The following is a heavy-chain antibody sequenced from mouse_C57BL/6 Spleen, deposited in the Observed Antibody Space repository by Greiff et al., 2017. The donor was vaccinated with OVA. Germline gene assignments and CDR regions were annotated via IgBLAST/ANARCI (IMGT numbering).Heavy chain of an antibody. D-gene: IGHD2-3*01. Sequence: SGPELVKPGASVKISCKASGYAFSSSWMNWVKQRPGKGLEWIGRIYPGDGDTNYNGKFKGKATLTADKSSSTAYMQLSSLTSEDSAVYFCARGEGYYFWYFDVWGTGTTVTVSS. CDR2: IYPGDGDT. CDR3: ARGEGYYFWYFDV. V-gene: IGHV1-82*01. J-gene: IGHJ1*03. CDR1: GYAFSSSW.